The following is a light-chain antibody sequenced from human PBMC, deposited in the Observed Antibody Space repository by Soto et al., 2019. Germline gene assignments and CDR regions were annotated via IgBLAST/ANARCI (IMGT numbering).Light chain of an antibody. Sequence: QSVLTQPASVSVSPGQSITISCTGTSSDVGAYNYVSLYQHHPGNAPKLLIYDVSTRPSGVSNRFSGSKSGNTASLTISGLQAEDEADYYCSSYTTSTTRVFGTGTKVTVL. CDR2: DVS. CDR1: SSDVGAYNY. J-gene: IGLJ1*01. CDR3: SSYTTSTTRV. V-gene: IGLV2-14*03.